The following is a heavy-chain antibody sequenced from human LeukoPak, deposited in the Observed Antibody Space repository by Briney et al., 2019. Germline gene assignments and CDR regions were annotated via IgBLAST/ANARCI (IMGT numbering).Heavy chain of an antibody. J-gene: IGHJ4*02. V-gene: IGHV3-30-3*01. D-gene: IGHD3-9*01. CDR2: ISYDGSNK. CDR3: ARPRLRYFDWSNFDY. CDR1: GLTFSSYA. Sequence: PGGSLRLSCAASGLTFSSYAMHWVRQAPGKGLEWVAVISYDGSNKYYADSVKGRFTISRDNSKNTLYLQMNSLRAEDTAVYYCARPRLRYFDWSNFDYWGQGTLVTVSS.